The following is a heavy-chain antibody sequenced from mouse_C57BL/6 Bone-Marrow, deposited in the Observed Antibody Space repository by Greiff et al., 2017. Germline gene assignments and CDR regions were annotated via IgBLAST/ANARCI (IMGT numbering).Heavy chain of an antibody. CDR2: IYPGGGYT. V-gene: IGHV1-63*01. D-gene: IGHD6-1*01. CDR3: ARRLPRNYYAMDY. CDR1: GYTFTNYW. Sequence: QVQLKQSGAELVRPGTSVKMSCKASGYTFTNYWIGWAKQRPGHGLEWIGDIYPGGGYTNYNEKFKGKATLTADKSSSTAYMQFSSLTSEDSAIYYCARRLPRNYYAMDYWGQGTSVTVSS. J-gene: IGHJ4*01.